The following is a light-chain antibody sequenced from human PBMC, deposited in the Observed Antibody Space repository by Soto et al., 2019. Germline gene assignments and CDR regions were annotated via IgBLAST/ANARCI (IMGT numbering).Light chain of an antibody. CDR2: AAS. CDR1: QVIRNY. J-gene: IGKJ2*01. CDR3: LQHHTYPYT. V-gene: IGKV1-17*01. Sequence: DIQMTQSPSSLSASVGDRVTLTCRASQVIRNYLGWYQQKPGKAPKRLIYAASSLEGGVPSRFSGSGSATEFTLTISSLQPEDFATYYCLQHHTYPYTFGQGTKLEIK.